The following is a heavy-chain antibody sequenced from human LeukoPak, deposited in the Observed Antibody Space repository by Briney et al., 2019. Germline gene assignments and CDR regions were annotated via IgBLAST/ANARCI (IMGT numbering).Heavy chain of an antibody. CDR2: IYPNSGET. J-gene: IGHJ4*02. D-gene: IGHD5-18*01. V-gene: IGHV1-2*06. CDR3: GRTWIEVWSPDFDY. CDR1: GYTFTAYN. Sequence: ASVKVSCKASGYTFTAYNIHWVRQAPGHGVEWMGRIYPNSGETKYAQKFQGRFTMTKNTSISTAYMEMSSLKSDDTAVFYCGRTWIEVWSPDFDYWGQGTLVTVSS.